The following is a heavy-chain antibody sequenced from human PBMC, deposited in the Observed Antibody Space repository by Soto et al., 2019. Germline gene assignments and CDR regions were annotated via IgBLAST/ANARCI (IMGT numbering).Heavy chain of an antibody. J-gene: IGHJ6*02. D-gene: IGHD2-15*01. V-gene: IGHV3-21*01. CDR1: GFSFSSYS. CDR2: ITSSSNDI. CDR3: GRDTVVEVVVAPSGMDV. Sequence: EVQLVESGGGLVKPGGSLRLSCAASGFSFSSYSMNWVRQAPGKGLEWVSSITSSSNDIYYADSVKGRFTISRDNAKNSLYLQMHSLRAEDTAVYYCGRDTVVEVVVAPSGMDVWGQGPTVTVSS.